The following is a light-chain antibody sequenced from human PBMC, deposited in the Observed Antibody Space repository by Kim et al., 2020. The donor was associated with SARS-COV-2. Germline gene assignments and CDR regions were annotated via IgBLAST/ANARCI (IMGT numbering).Light chain of an antibody. V-gene: IGLV3-19*01. CDR3: NSRDSSGNHYV. J-gene: IGLJ1*01. Sequence: SELTQDPAVSVALGQTVRITCQGDSLRSYYANWYQQKPGQAPVLVIYGKNNRPSGIPDRFSGSSSGNTASLTITGAQAEDEADYYCNSRDSSGNHYVFGTGTKVTVL. CDR2: GKN. CDR1: SLRSYY.